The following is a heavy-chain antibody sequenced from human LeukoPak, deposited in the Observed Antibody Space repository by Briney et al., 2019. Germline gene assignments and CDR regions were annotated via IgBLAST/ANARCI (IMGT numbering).Heavy chain of an antibody. J-gene: IGHJ4*02. CDR3: AKDREPGIAAAGTVSDY. CDR2: ISASGAST. D-gene: IGHD6-13*01. CDR1: GFIFNNYA. Sequence: GGSLRLSCAASGFIFNNYAMSWVRQAPGKGLEWVSAISASGASTYYADSVKGRFTISRDSSKNTLYLQMNSLRAEDTAIYYCAKDREPGIAAAGTVSDYWGQGTLVTVSS. V-gene: IGHV3-23*01.